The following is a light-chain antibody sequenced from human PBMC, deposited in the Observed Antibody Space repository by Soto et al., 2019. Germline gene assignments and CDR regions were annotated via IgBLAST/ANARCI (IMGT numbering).Light chain of an antibody. J-gene: IGLJ1*01. CDR3: SSYTSSSTRV. Sequence: QSALTQPASVSGSPGQSITISCTGTNSDVGAYKYVSWYQQHPGKAPKLMIYEVSNRPSGVSNRFSGSKSGNTASLTISGLQAEDEADYYCSSYTSSSTRVFGTGTKLTVL. CDR1: NSDVGAYKY. CDR2: EVS. V-gene: IGLV2-14*01.